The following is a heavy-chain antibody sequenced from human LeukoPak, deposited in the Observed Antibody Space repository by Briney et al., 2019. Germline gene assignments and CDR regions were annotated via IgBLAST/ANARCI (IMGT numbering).Heavy chain of an antibody. D-gene: IGHD1-26*01. CDR3: ARLSRWELRAFDY. J-gene: IGHJ4*02. Sequence: TGGSLRLSCAASGFTFSSYAMSWVRQAPGKGLEWVANIKQDGSEKYYVDSVKGRFTISRDNAKNSLYLQMNSLRAEDTAVYYCARLSRWELRAFDYWGQGTLVTVSS. CDR2: IKQDGSEK. V-gene: IGHV3-7*01. CDR1: GFTFSSYA.